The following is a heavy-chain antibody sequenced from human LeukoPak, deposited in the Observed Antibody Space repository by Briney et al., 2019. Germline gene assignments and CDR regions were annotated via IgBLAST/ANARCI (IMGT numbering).Heavy chain of an antibody. CDR1: GYTFTTYG. V-gene: IGHV1-69*13. CDR2: IISIFGTA. CDR3: ATPGGDWGVLPPRGPFDY. Sequence: ASVKVSCKSSGYTFTTYGITWVRQAPGQGLEWMGGIISIFGTANYAQKFQGRVTITADESTSTAYMELSSLRFEDTAVYYCATPGGDWGVLPPRGPFDYWGQGTLVTVSS. D-gene: IGHD3-16*01. J-gene: IGHJ4*02.